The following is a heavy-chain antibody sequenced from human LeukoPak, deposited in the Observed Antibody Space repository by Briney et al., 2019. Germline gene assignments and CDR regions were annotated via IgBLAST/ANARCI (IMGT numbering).Heavy chain of an antibody. Sequence: PGGSLRLSCAASGFTFSSYGMSWVRQAPGEGLEWVSTISGGGATTYYADSVKGRFTISRDKSKNTVYLQMNSLRAGDTAVYYCAKALTFLDAFDIWGQGTVVTVSA. J-gene: IGHJ3*02. V-gene: IGHV3-23*01. CDR3: AKALTFLDAFDI. D-gene: IGHD2/OR15-2a*01. CDR2: ISGGGATT. CDR1: GFTFSSYG.